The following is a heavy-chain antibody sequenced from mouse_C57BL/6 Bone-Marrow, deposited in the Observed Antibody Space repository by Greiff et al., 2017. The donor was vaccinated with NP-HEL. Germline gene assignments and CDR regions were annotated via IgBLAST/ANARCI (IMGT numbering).Heavy chain of an antibody. CDR3: ARYPLYAMDY. CDR1: GYTFTSYW. CDR2: IYPGSGST. J-gene: IGHJ4*01. Sequence: QVQLKQSGAELVKPGASVKMSCKASGYTFTSYWITWVKQRPGQGLEWIGDIYPGSGSTNYNEKFKSKATLTVDTSSSTAYMQLSSLTSEDSAVYYCARYPLYAMDYWGQGTSVTVSS. V-gene: IGHV1-55*01.